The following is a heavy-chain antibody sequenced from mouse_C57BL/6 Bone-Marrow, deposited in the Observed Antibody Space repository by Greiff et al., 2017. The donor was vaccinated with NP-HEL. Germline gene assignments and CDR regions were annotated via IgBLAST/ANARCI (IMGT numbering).Heavy chain of an antibody. CDR1: GYSITSGYY. CDR2: ISYDGSN. CDR3: ARDGTTGLHAMDY. V-gene: IGHV3-6*01. D-gene: IGHD1-1*01. Sequence: EVQLQESGPGLVKPSQSLSLTCSVTGYSITSGYYWNWIRQFPGNKLEWMGYISYDGSNNYNPSLKNRISITRDTSKNQFFLKLNSVTTEDTATYYCARDGTTGLHAMDYWGQGTSVTVSS. J-gene: IGHJ4*01.